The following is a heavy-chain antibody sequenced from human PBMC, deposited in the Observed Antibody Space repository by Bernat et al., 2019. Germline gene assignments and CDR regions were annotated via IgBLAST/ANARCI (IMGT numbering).Heavy chain of an antibody. Sequence: QLQLQESGPGLVKPSETLSLTCTVSGGSISSSSYYWGWIRQPPGKGLEWIGSFYYSGSTYYNPSLKSRVTISVDTSKSQFSLRLSSVTAADTAVYYCAPGIAAAEGYWGQGTLVTVSS. D-gene: IGHD6-13*01. CDR3: APGIAAAEGY. J-gene: IGHJ4*02. CDR2: FYYSGST. CDR1: GGSISSSSYY. V-gene: IGHV4-39*01.